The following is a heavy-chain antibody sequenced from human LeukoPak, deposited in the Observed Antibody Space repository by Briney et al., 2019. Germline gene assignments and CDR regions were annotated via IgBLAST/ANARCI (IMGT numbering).Heavy chain of an antibody. J-gene: IGHJ3*02. Sequence: GGSLRLSCAASGFTFDDYAMHWVRQAPGKGLEWVSIISGDGGNTYYGDSVKGRFTISRDNSKNSLFLQMNSLRTEDTALYYCAEDVSGSYRDDAFDIWGQGTMVTVSS. CDR2: ISGDGGNT. V-gene: IGHV3-43*02. D-gene: IGHD1-26*01. CDR1: GFTFDDYA. CDR3: AEDVSGSYRDDAFDI.